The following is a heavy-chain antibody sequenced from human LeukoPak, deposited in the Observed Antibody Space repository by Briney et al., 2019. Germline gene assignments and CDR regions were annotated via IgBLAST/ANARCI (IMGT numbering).Heavy chain of an antibody. Sequence: PSETLSLTCAVYGGSFSGYYWSWIRQPPGKGLEWIGEINHSGSTNYNPSLKSRVTISVDTSKSQFSLKLSSVTAADTAVYYCASLSRGIAPPGYYYYYYMDVWGKGTTVTVSS. CDR1: GGSFSGYY. CDR3: ASLSRGIAPPGYYYYYYMDV. D-gene: IGHD3-16*01. V-gene: IGHV4-34*01. CDR2: INHSGST. J-gene: IGHJ6*03.